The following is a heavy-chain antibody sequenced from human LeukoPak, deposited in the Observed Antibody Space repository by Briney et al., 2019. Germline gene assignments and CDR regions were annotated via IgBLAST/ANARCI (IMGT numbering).Heavy chain of an antibody. CDR1: GFTFSSYA. D-gene: IGHD3-10*01. CDR3: AKDPFSGIYYGDY. V-gene: IGHV3-30-3*01. CDR2: ISYDGSNK. J-gene: IGHJ4*02. Sequence: PGGSLRLSCAASGFTFSSYAMHWVRQAPGKGLEWVAVISYDGSNKYYADSVKGRFTISRDNSKNTLYLQMNSLRAEDTAVYYCAKDPFSGIYYGDYWGQGTLVTVSS.